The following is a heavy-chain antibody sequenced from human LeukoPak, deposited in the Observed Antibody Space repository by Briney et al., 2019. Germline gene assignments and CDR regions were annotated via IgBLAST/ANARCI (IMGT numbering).Heavy chain of an antibody. V-gene: IGHV4-39*07. Sequence: SETLSLICTVSGGSISSSSYYWGWIRQPPGKGLEWIGSIYYSGSTYYNPSLKSRVTISVDTSKNQFSLKLSSVTAADTAVYYCASTKPPRSLEWLFDPDFDYWGQGTLVTVSS. CDR3: ASTKPPRSLEWLFDPDFDY. D-gene: IGHD3-3*01. CDR2: IYYSGST. CDR1: GGSISSSSYY. J-gene: IGHJ4*02.